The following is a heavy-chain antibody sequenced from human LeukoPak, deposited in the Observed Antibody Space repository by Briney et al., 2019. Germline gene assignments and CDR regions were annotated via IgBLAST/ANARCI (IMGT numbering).Heavy chain of an antibody. Sequence: GGSLRLSCAASGFTFSSYSMNWVRQAPGKGLEWVSYISSSSGTIYYADSVKGRFTISRDNAKNSLSLQMNSLRAEDTAVYYCAREGHCSTTSCALDAIEIWGQGTLVAVSS. D-gene: IGHD2-2*01. CDR1: GFTFSSYS. V-gene: IGHV3-48*01. J-gene: IGHJ3*02. CDR3: AREGHCSTTSCALDAIEI. CDR2: ISSSSGTI.